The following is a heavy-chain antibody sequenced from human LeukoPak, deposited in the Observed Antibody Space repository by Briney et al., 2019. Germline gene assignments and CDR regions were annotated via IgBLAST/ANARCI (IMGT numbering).Heavy chain of an antibody. V-gene: IGHV1-46*01. CDR3: AREESDYNFWSGGDF. Sequence: ASVKVSCKASGYTFTSYYMHWVRQAPGQGLGWMGIINPSDGSTSYAQKFQGRVTMTRDTSTSTVYMELSSLRSEDTAVYHCAREESDYNFWSGGDFWGQGTLVTVSS. D-gene: IGHD3-3*01. CDR2: INPSDGST. CDR1: GYTFTSYY. J-gene: IGHJ4*02.